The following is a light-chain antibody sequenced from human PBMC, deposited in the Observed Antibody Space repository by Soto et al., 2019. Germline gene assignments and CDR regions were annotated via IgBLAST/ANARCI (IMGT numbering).Light chain of an antibody. CDR1: SSDVGDYNS. J-gene: IGLJ2*01. CDR2: DVS. V-gene: IGLV2-14*03. CDR3: SSYTSSSTLL. Sequence: QSALTQPASVSGSPGQSTTISCTGTSSDVGDYNSVSWYQQHPGKAPKLMIYDVSNRPSGVSNRFSGSKSGNTASLTISGLQAEDEADYYCSSYTSSSTLLFGGGTKLTVL.